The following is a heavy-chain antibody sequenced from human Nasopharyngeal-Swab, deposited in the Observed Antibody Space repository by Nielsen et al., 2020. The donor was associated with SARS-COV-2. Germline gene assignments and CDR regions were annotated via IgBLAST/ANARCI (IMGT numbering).Heavy chain of an antibody. CDR2: IIPILGIA. J-gene: IGHJ4*02. CDR1: CYTFTSYS. CDR3: ARDPSGYGTTGSLDY. Sequence: SVKVSCKASCYTFTSYSIIWVRHAPGQGLEWMGRIIPILGIANYAQKFQGRVTITADKSTSTAYMELSSLRSEDTAVYYCARDPSGYGTTGSLDYWGQGTLVTVSS. V-gene: IGHV1-69*04. D-gene: IGHD5-12*01.